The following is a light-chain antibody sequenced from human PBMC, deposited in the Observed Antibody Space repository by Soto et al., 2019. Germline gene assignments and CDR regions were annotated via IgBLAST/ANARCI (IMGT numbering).Light chain of an antibody. CDR1: QSVSSSY. J-gene: IGKJ4*01. CDR3: QQYGSLLT. Sequence: EIVLTQSPGTLSFSPGERATLSCRASQSVSSSYLAWYQQKPGQAPRLLIYGASSRATGIPDRFSGSGSGTDFTLTISRLEPEDFAVYYCQQYGSLLTFGGGTKVDIK. CDR2: GAS. V-gene: IGKV3-20*01.